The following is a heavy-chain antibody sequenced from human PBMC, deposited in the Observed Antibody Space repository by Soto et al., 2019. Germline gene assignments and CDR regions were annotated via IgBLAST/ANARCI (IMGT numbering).Heavy chain of an antibody. CDR3: AKEGPPTVTTLSWFDP. Sequence: EVQLVESGGVVVQPGGSLRLSCAASGFTFDDYTMHWVRQAPGKGLEWVSLISWDGGSTYYADSVKGGFTISRDNSKKSLYLQMNSLRNEDTALYYCAKEGPPTVTTLSWFDPWGQGTLVTVSS. J-gene: IGHJ5*02. V-gene: IGHV3-43*01. CDR2: ISWDGGST. CDR1: GFTFDDYT. D-gene: IGHD4-17*01.